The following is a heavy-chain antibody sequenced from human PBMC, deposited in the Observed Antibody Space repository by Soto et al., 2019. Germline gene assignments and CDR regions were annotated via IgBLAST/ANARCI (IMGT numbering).Heavy chain of an antibody. CDR3: ARDPTDYGMDV. J-gene: IGHJ6*02. CDR2: IWYDGSNK. V-gene: IGHV3-33*01. CDR1: GFTFSSYG. Sequence: QVQLVESGGGVVQPGRSLRLSCAASGFTFSSYGMHWVRQAPGKGLEWVAVIWYDGSNKYYADSVKGRFTISRDNSKNPLYWQMNSLRAEDTAVFYCARDPTDYGMDVWCQGTTVTVSS.